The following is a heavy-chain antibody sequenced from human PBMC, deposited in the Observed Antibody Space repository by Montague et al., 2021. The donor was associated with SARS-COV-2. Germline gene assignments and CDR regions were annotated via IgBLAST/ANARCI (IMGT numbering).Heavy chain of an antibody. Sequence: SETLSLTCAVSGGSISSGGYYWGWIRQPPGKGLEWIGSIFYRGNTHYNASLKSRVTVSVDTSKNQFSLNLTSVTAADTALYYCARLTTSGSIAWGQGTLVTVSS. D-gene: IGHD6-19*01. J-gene: IGHJ5*02. V-gene: IGHV4-39*01. CDR2: IFYRGNT. CDR1: GGSISSGGYY. CDR3: ARLTTSGSIA.